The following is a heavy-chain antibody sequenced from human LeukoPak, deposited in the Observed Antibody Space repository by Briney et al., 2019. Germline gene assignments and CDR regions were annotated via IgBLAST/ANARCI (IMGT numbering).Heavy chain of an antibody. V-gene: IGHV4-61*05. CDR2: IYYSGST. D-gene: IGHD1-26*01. CDR1: GGSINSSSYY. Sequence: PSETLSLTCTVSGGSINSSSYYWGWIRQPPGKGLEWIGYIYYSGSTNYNPCLKSRVTISVDTSKNQFSLKLSSVTAADTAVYYCARGAVGATDFDYWGQGTLVTVSS. J-gene: IGHJ4*02. CDR3: ARGAVGATDFDY.